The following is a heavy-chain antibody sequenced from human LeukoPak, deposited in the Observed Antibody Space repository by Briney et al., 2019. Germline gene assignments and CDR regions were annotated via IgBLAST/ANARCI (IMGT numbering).Heavy chain of an antibody. D-gene: IGHD2-21*02. J-gene: IGHJ5*02. V-gene: IGHV1-2*02. CDR3: ARVCGGDCYSDQNWFDP. CDR1: GYPFTGYY. Sequence: ASVKVSCKASGYPFTGYYMHWVRQAPGQGLEWMGWISPNSGGTNYAQKFQGRVTMTRDTSISTAYMELSRLRSDDTAVYYCARVCGGDCYSDQNWFDPWGQGTLVTVSS. CDR2: ISPNSGGT.